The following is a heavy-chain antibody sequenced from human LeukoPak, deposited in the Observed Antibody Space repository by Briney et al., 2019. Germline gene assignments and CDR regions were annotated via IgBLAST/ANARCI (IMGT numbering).Heavy chain of an antibody. V-gene: IGHV1-8*01. CDR3: ARGRPGLASAGTYDF. CDR2: TNPNIGKT. Sequence: ASLKVSCKASGYTFTSSDINWVRQAPGQGLEWMGWTNPNIGKTGYARKFQGRVTMTKNTSISTAYMEVSSLGYDDTAIYYCARGRPGLASAGTYDFWGQGTLITVSS. D-gene: IGHD6-13*01. CDR1: GYTFTSSD. J-gene: IGHJ4*02.